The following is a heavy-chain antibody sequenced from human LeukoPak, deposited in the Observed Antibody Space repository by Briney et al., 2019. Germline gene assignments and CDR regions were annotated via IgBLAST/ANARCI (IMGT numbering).Heavy chain of an antibody. D-gene: IGHD3-16*01. CDR1: GGSISSYY. CDR2: INHSGST. CDR3: ARGRYYDYVWGSYTRYFDY. V-gene: IGHV4-34*01. J-gene: IGHJ4*02. Sequence: SETLSLTCTVSGGSISSYYWSWIRQPPGKGLEWIGEINHSGSTNYNPSLKSRVTISVDTSKNQFSLKLSSVTAADTAVYYCARGRYYDYVWGSYTRYFDYWGQGTLVTVSS.